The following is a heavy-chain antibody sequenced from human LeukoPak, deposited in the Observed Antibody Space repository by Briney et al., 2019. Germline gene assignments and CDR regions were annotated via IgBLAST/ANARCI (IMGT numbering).Heavy chain of an antibody. CDR1: GYTFTSFY. CDR2: IIPIFGTA. Sequence: SVKVSCKASGYTFTSFYMHWVRQAPGQGLEWMGGIIPIFGTANYAQKFQGRVTITADESTSTAYMELSSLRSEDTAVYYCARDLSGSRQPFDYWGQGTLVTVSS. V-gene: IGHV1-69*13. D-gene: IGHD1-26*01. J-gene: IGHJ4*02. CDR3: ARDLSGSRQPFDY.